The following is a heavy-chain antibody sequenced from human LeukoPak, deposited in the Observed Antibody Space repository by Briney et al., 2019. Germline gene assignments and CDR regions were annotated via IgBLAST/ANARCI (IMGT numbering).Heavy chain of an antibody. V-gene: IGHV3-9*01. CDR2: ISWNSGSI. J-gene: IGHJ4*02. Sequence: GRSLRLSCAASGFTFDDYAMHWVRQAPGKGLEWVSGISWNSGSIGYADSVKGRFTISRDNAKNSLYLQMNSLRAEDTALYYCAKDLVGATDPLGYFDSWAQGTLATVPS. D-gene: IGHD1-26*01. CDR1: GFTFDDYA. CDR3: AKDLVGATDPLGYFDS.